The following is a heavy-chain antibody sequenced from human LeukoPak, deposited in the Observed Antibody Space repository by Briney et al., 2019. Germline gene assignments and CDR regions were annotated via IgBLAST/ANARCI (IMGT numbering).Heavy chain of an antibody. V-gene: IGHV4-38-2*02. CDR2: IYHSGST. CDR3: AREYYDYVWGSWPY. Sequence: SETLSLTCTVSGYSISSGYYWGWIRQPPGKGLEWIGSIYHSGSTYYNPSLKSRVTISVDTSKNQFSLKLSSVTAADTAVYYCAREYYDYVWGSWPYWGQGTLVTVSS. J-gene: IGHJ4*02. CDR1: GYSISSGYY. D-gene: IGHD3-16*01.